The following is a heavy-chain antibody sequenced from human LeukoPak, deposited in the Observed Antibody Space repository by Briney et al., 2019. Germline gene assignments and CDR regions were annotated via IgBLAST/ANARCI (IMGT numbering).Heavy chain of an antibody. D-gene: IGHD6-19*01. CDR3: TTGPIGLAVAGSGDYFYYYGMDV. V-gene: IGHV3-15*01. CDR1: GFTFSNAW. Sequence: PGGSLRLSCAASGFTFSNAWMSWVRQAPGKGLEWVGRIKSKTDGGTTDYAAPVKGRFTISRDDSKNTVYLQMNSLKTEDTAVYYCTTGPIGLAVAGSGDYFYYYGMDVWGQGTTVTVSS. CDR2: IKSKTDGGTT. J-gene: IGHJ6*02.